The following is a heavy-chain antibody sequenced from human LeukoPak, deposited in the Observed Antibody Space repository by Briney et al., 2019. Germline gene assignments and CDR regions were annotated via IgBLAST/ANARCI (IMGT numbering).Heavy chain of an antibody. V-gene: IGHV3-30-3*02. D-gene: IGHD2/OR15-2a*01. CDR1: GFTLSIYA. CDR2: ISYDGSNK. CDR3: AKIGIGANIDY. J-gene: IGHJ4*02. Sequence: GRSLRLSCAASGFTLSIYAMHWVRQAPDKGLEWVAVISYDGSNKYYADSVKGRFTISRDNSKNTLYLQMNSLRAEDTAVYYCAKIGIGANIDYWGQGTLVTVSS.